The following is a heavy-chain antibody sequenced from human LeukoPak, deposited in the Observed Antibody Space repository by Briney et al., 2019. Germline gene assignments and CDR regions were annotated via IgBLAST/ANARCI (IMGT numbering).Heavy chain of an antibody. CDR3: ARDKEYYMDV. V-gene: IGHV4-59*01. Sequence: SETLSLTCTVSGGSISSYYWSWIRQPPGKGLEWIGCIYYSGSTNYNPSLKSRVTISVDTSKNQFSLKLSSVTAADTAVYYCARDKEYYMDVWGKGTTVTVSS. J-gene: IGHJ6*03. CDR2: IYYSGST. CDR1: GGSISSYY.